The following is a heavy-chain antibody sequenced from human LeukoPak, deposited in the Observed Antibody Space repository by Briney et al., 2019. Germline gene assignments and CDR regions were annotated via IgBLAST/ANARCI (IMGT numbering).Heavy chain of an antibody. CDR3: ASAGWNDPADH. V-gene: IGHV3-21*01. Sequence: PGGSLRLSCAASGFTFSGYSMNWVRQAPGKGLEWVSSISSSSSYIYYADSVKGRFTISRDNAKNSLYLQMNSLRAEDTAVYYCASAGWNDPADHWGQGTLVTVSS. J-gene: IGHJ5*02. D-gene: IGHD1-1*01. CDR1: GFTFSGYS. CDR2: ISSSSSYI.